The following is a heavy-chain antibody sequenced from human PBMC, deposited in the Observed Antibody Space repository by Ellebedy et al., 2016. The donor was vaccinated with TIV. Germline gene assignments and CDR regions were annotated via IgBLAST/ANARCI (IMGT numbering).Heavy chain of an antibody. V-gene: IGHV1-2*02. D-gene: IGHD6-13*01. CDR2: INPNTGGT. CDR1: GYILTSHH. J-gene: IGHJ6*02. Sequence: AASVKVSCKASGYILTSHHIHWVRQAPGQGLEWMGWINPNTGGTNYAQKFQGRVIMTRDTSISTGYMELSSLRSDDTAVYFCARGRVYGSPSSGLDVWGQGTTVTVSS. CDR3: ARGRVYGSPSSGLDV.